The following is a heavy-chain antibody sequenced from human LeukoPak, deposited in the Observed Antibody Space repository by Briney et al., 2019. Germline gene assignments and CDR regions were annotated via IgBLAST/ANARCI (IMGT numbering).Heavy chain of an antibody. D-gene: IGHD5-24*01. CDR3: ARSRGWLQSHPLEY. J-gene: IGHJ4*02. Sequence: PSETLSLTCTVSGGSISSYYWSWIRQPAGKGLEWIGRIYTSGSTNYNPSLKSRVTISVDTSKNQFALNLSSVTAADTAVFYCARSRGWLQSHPLEYWGQGTLVTVSS. V-gene: IGHV4-4*07. CDR2: IYTSGST. CDR1: GGSISSYY.